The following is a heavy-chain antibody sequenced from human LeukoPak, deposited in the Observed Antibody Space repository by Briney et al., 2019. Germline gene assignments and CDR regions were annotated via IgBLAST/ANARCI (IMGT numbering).Heavy chain of an antibody. J-gene: IGHJ4*02. CDR2: ITHSSSHM. Sequence: GGSLRLSCAASGFTFWTYSMNWVRQAPGKGLEWVASITHSSSHMYYADSVKGRFTISRDNAKNTLYLQMNSLRAEDTAVYFCAKTSRNGQTTYYFDYWGQGTLVTVSS. V-gene: IGHV3-21*04. D-gene: IGHD1-1*01. CDR3: AKTSRNGQTTYYFDY. CDR1: GFTFWTYS.